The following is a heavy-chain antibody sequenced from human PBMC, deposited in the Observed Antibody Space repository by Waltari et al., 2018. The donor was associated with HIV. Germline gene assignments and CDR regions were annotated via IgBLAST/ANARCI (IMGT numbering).Heavy chain of an antibody. CDR3: AKVGLSGRWLLRRPFYFDY. J-gene: IGHJ4*02. CDR2: ISGSGGDT. Sequence: LLESGGNLVQLGGSLPLPCAAPGFPFSSLAMTWVRQAPGKGLEWVSGISGSGGDTLFADSVKGRFTISRDASTVYLSMNRLTAEDTAVYYCAKVGLSGRWLLRRPFYFDYWGQGILVTVSS. CDR1: GFPFSSLA. D-gene: IGHD3-10*01. V-gene: IGHV3-23*01.